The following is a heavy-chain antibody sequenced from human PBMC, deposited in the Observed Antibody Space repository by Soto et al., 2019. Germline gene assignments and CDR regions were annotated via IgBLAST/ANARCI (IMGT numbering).Heavy chain of an antibody. CDR3: ARSGDYGGNSGVRAFDI. CDR2: IYYSGST. D-gene: IGHD4-17*01. V-gene: IGHV4-31*03. CDR1: GGSISSGGYY. J-gene: IGHJ3*02. Sequence: SSETLSLTCTVSGGSISSGGYYWSWIRQHPGKGLEWIGYIYYSGSTYYNPSLKSRVTISVDTSKSQFSLKLSSVTAADTAVYYCARSGDYGGNSGVRAFDIWGQGTMVTVSS.